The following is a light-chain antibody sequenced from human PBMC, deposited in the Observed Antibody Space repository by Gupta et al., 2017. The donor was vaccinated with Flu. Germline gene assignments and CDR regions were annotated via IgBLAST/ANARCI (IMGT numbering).Light chain of an antibody. CDR1: QSLVHSDGNTH. CDR2: KVS. Sequence: DVVMTQSPLSLPVLLRQPASISCKSSQSLVHSDGNTHLNWLQLRPGQSPRRLIYKVSNRESGVPERFSGSGSGTNYTLKISRVEAEDVGVYYCMQGKHWPLWTFGQGTKVEIK. J-gene: IGKJ1*01. CDR3: MQGKHWPLWT. V-gene: IGKV2-30*02.